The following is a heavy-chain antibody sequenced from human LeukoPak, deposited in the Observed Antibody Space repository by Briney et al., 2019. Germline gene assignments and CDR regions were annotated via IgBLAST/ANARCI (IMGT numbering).Heavy chain of an antibody. D-gene: IGHD3-22*01. J-gene: IGHJ4*02. CDR2: INPNSGGT. CDR3: SYDSSSSLVGGF. Sequence: ASVKVSCKASGYTFTGYYMHWVRQAPGQGIEWMGWINPNSGGTNYAQNFQGRVTLTRDTSISTASMELSSLRSYCARGALGSYDSSSSLVGGFWGRGTLVTVSS. CDR1: GYTFTGYY. V-gene: IGHV1-2*02.